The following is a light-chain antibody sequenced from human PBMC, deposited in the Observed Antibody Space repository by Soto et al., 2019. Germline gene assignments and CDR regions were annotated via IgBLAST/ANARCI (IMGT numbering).Light chain of an antibody. Sequence: EIVLTQSPVTLSLSPGERATLSCRASQSVSSTYLIWYQQKPGQAPRLLIYGASSRATGVPDRFSGGGSGTEFTLTISSLQPDDFATYYCQQYMSYSFGQGTKVDIK. J-gene: IGKJ1*01. CDR2: GAS. CDR3: QQYMSYS. CDR1: QSVSSTY. V-gene: IGKV3-20*01.